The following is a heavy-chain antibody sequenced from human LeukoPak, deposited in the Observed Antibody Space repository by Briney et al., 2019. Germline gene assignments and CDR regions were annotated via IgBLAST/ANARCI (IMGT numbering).Heavy chain of an antibody. V-gene: IGHV3-23*01. Sequence: GESLRLSCAASVSPFRAYDMTGVRQAPGKGLEWVSRISGSGYGTYYADSVKGRFTISRDNSKNALYLQMTSLRAEDTAIYYFVKDQCPPGEEFDYWGQGTLVTVSP. CDR1: VSPFRAYD. J-gene: IGHJ4*02. CDR3: VKDQCPPGEEFDY. D-gene: IGHD5/OR15-5a*01. CDR2: ISGSGYGT.